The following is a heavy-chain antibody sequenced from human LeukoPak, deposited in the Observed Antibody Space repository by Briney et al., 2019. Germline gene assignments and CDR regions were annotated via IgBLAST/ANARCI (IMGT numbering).Heavy chain of an antibody. V-gene: IGHV3-73*01. D-gene: IGHD2-8*01. CDR2: IRSKASSYAT. CDR3: SRIQDWSNGVD. J-gene: IGHJ4*02. CDR1: GFSFSGSA. Sequence: GGSLRLPCAASGFSFSGSAIHWVRQTSGKGLEWVGRIRSKASSYATGYGESVKGRFTISRDESRSTAYLQMNSLKTEDTAVYYCSRIQDWSNGVDWGQGTLVTVSS.